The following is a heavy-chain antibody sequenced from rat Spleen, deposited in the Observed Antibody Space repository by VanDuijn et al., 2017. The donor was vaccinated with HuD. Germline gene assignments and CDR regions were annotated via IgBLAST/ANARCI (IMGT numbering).Heavy chain of an antibody. Sequence: EVQLVDHGGGLVQPGRSLKLSCAPSGFTFSIYGMAWVRQAPTKGLEWVAYISSGAGNTYYRDSARGRFTISRDNSRNTLYLQVDSLTSEDTATYYCTTGGGRMGFAYWGQGTLVTVSS. D-gene: IGHD1-11*01. J-gene: IGHJ3*01. CDR2: ISSGAGNT. CDR3: TTGGGRMGFAY. CDR1: GFTFSIYG. V-gene: IGHV5-27*01.